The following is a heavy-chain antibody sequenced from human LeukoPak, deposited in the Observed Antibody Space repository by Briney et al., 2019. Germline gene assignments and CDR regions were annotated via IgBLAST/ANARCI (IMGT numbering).Heavy chain of an antibody. Sequence: GSLRLSCAASGFTFSNAWMSWVRQAPGKGLEWVGRIKSKTDGGTTDYAAPVKGRFTISREDSKNTLYLQMNSLKSEDTAVYYCTTGTLAVVVAATRHDAFDICGQGTMVTVSS. D-gene: IGHD2-15*01. CDR1: GFTFSNAW. CDR3: TTGTLAVVVAATRHDAFDI. CDR2: IKSKTDGGTT. J-gene: IGHJ3*02. V-gene: IGHV3-15*01.